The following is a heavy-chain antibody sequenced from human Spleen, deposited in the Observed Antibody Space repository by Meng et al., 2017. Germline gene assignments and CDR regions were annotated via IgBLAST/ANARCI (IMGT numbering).Heavy chain of an antibody. J-gene: IGHJ4*02. CDR2: IYTSGST. D-gene: IGHD2-15*01. V-gene: IGHV4-4*07. CDR1: GGSISSYY. Sequence: SETLSLTCTVSGGSISSYYWSWIRQPAGKGLEWIGRIYTSGSTNYNPSLKSRVTMSVDTSKNQFSLKLSSVTAADTAVYYCARENVGYCSGGSCYDDYWGQGTLVTVSS. CDR3: ARENVGYCSGGSCYDDY.